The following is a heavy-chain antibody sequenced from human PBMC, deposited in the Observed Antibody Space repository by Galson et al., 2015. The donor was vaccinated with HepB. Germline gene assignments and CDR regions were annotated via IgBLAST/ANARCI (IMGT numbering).Heavy chain of an antibody. V-gene: IGHV4-59*01. CDR2: IYYSGST. J-gene: IGHJ4*02. CDR3: ANYNFGSGSFDY. Sequence: SETLSLTCTVSGASMSTYYWSWIRQPPGKGLEWIGYIYYSGSTDYYPSLKGRVTISVDTSQNQFSLRLTSVTAADTAIYYCANYNFGSGSFDYWGQGILVTVSS. D-gene: IGHD3-10*01. CDR1: GASMSTYY.